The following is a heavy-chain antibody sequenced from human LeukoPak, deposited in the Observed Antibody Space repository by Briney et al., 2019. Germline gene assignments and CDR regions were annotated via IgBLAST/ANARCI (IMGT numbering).Heavy chain of an antibody. CDR1: GFTFDDYA. CDR3: AKDLAAAGSKGFDY. D-gene: IGHD6-13*01. Sequence: QPGGSLRLSCAASGFTFDDYAMHWVRQAPGKGLEWVSGISWNSGSIGYADSVKGRFTISRDNAKTSLYLQMNSLRAEDTALYYCAKDLAAAGSKGFDYWGQGTLVTVSS. V-gene: IGHV3-9*01. J-gene: IGHJ4*02. CDR2: ISWNSGSI.